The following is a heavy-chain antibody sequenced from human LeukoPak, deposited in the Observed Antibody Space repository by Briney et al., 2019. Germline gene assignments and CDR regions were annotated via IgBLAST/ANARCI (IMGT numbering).Heavy chain of an antibody. Sequence: SETLSLTCTVSGGSISSYYWSWLRQPPGKGLEWIGYIYYSGSTNYNPSLASRVTISVDTSKNQFSLKLSSVTAADTAVYYCARDRPSEYCGGDCPPQGYFDLWGRGTLVTVSS. J-gene: IGHJ2*01. D-gene: IGHD2-21*02. CDR3: ARDRPSEYCGGDCPPQGYFDL. V-gene: IGHV4-59*01. CDR1: GGSISSYY. CDR2: IYYSGST.